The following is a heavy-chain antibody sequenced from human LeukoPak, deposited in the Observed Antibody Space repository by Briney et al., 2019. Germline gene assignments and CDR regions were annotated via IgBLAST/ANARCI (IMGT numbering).Heavy chain of an antibody. Sequence: GASVKVSCKASGYTFTSYDINWVRQAPGQGLEWMGWMNPNSGNTGYAQKFQGRVTITRNTSISTAYMELSILRSEDTAVYYCARGVRLRFLEWLPDYYYMDVWGKGTTVTVSS. D-gene: IGHD3-3*01. CDR1: GYTFTSYD. CDR3: ARGVRLRFLEWLPDYYYMDV. J-gene: IGHJ6*03. CDR2: MNPNSGNT. V-gene: IGHV1-8*03.